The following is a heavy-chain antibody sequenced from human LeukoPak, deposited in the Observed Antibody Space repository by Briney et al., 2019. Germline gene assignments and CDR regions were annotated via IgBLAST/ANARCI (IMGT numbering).Heavy chain of an antibody. D-gene: IGHD3-10*01. CDR1: GGSISSSY. CDR2: MYYSGST. CDR3: ARPSPMVRGVIWTAFDY. Sequence: SETLSLTCTVSGGSISSSYWSWIRQPPGKGLEWIGYMYYSGSTNYNPSLKSRVTISVDTSKNQFSLKLSSVTAADTAVYYCARPSPMVRGVIWTAFDYWGQGTLVTVSS. V-gene: IGHV4-59*08. J-gene: IGHJ4*02.